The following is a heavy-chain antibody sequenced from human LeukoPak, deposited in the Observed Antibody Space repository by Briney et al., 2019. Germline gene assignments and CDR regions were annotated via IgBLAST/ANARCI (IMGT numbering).Heavy chain of an antibody. CDR3: ARGCSSTSCYGDWYFDL. CDR2: IYHSGST. CDR1: GGSISSGGYS. Sequence: SETLSLTCIVSGGSISSGGYSWSWIRQPPGKGLEWIGYIYHSGSTYYNPSLKSRVTISVDRSKNQFSLKLSSVTAADTAVYYCARGCSSTSCYGDWYFDLWGRGTLVTVSS. J-gene: IGHJ2*01. D-gene: IGHD2-2*01. V-gene: IGHV4-30-2*01.